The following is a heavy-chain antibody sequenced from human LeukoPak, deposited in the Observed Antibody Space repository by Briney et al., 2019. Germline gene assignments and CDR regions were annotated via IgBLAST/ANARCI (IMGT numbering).Heavy chain of an antibody. D-gene: IGHD3-22*01. Sequence: ASVKVSCKASGYTFTGYYKHWVRQAPGQGLEWMGWINPNSGGTNYAQKFQGRVTMTRDTSISTAYMELSRLRSDDTAVYYCARDHRYYYDSSGFDYWGQGTLVTVSS. V-gene: IGHV1-2*02. CDR3: ARDHRYYYDSSGFDY. J-gene: IGHJ4*02. CDR2: INPNSGGT. CDR1: GYTFTGYY.